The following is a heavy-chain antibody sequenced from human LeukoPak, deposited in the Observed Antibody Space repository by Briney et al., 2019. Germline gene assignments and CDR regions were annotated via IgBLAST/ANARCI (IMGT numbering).Heavy chain of an antibody. D-gene: IGHD3-10*01. J-gene: IGHJ4*02. CDR1: GYTFTGYY. V-gene: IGHV1-2*02. CDR3: ARNMVRGVIPLYYFDY. Sequence: ASVKVSCKASGYTFTGYYMYWVRQAPGQGLEWMGWINPNSGGTNYAQKFQGRVTMTRDTSISTAYMELSRLRSDDTAVYYCARNMVRGVIPLYYFDYWGQGTLVTVSS. CDR2: INPNSGGT.